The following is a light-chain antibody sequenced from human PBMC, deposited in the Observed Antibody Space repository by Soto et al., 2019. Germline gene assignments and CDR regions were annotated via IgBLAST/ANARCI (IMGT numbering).Light chain of an antibody. CDR2: GNN. J-gene: IGLJ1*01. CDR1: SANIGAAYN. Sequence: QSVLTQPPSVSWAPEQRVTISCTGSSANIGAAYNVDWYQQLPGTAPKLLIYGNNNRPSGVPARFPGSKPGTSASLAIAGLQAENECDYYCQSYDSSLSGYVLGTGTKVTV. CDR3: QSYDSSLSGYV. V-gene: IGLV1-40*01.